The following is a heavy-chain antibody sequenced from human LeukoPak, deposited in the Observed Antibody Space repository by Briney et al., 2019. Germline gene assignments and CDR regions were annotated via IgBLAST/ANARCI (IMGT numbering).Heavy chain of an antibody. CDR2: INPNSGGT. CDR1: GYTFTGYY. Sequence: GASVKVSCKASGYTFTGYYMHWVRQAPGQGLEWMGWINPNSGGTSYAQKFQGRVTMTRDTSISTAYMELSRLRSDDTAVYYCARGARRDGYNLLDYWGQGTLVTVSS. V-gene: IGHV1-2*02. D-gene: IGHD5-24*01. J-gene: IGHJ4*02. CDR3: ARGARRDGYNLLDY.